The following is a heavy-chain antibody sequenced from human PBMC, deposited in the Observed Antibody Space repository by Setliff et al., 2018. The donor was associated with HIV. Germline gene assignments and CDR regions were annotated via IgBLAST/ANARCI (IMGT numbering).Heavy chain of an antibody. Sequence: ASVKVSCKASGYIFTVYHMHWVRQAPGQGLEWMGWINPNSGDTKYAEKFQGRVTMTSETSISTAYMELSRLRFDDTAVYYCARSTRLFDYWGQGTLVTVSS. CDR1: GYIFTVYH. CDR3: ARSTRLFDY. J-gene: IGHJ4*02. CDR2: INPNSGDT. V-gene: IGHV1-2*02.